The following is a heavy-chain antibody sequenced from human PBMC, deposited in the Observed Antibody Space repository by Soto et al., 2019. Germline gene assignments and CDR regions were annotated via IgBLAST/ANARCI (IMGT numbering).Heavy chain of an antibody. Sequence: ASVKVSCKASGGTFSSYAISWVRQAPGQGLEWMGGIIPIFGTANYAQKFQGRVTITADESTSTAYMELSSLRSEDTAVYYCARGVPNTAMVESWFDPWGQGTLVTVSS. CDR3: ARGVPNTAMVESWFDP. D-gene: IGHD5-18*01. V-gene: IGHV1-69*13. J-gene: IGHJ5*02. CDR2: IIPIFGTA. CDR1: GGTFSSYA.